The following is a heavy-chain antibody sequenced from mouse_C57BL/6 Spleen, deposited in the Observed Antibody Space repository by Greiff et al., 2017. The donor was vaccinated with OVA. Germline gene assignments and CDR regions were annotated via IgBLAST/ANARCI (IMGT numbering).Heavy chain of an antibody. D-gene: IGHD2-12*01. J-gene: IGHJ4*01. CDR3: ARERRYYAMDY. Sequence: VQLQQPGAELVRPGSSVKLSCKASGYTFTSYWMDWVKQRPGQGLEWIGNIYPSDSETHYNQKFKDKATLTVDKSSSTAYMQLSSLTSEDSAVYYCARERRYYAMDYWGQGTSVTVSS. CDR1: GYTFTSYW. CDR2: IYPSDSET. V-gene: IGHV1-61*01.